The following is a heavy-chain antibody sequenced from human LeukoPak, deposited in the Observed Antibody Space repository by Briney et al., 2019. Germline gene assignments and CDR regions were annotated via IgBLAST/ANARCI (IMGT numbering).Heavy chain of an antibody. J-gene: IGHJ4*02. D-gene: IGHD6-6*01. V-gene: IGHV4-38-2*02. CDR3: VRSSSSIFDY. Sequence: SSETLSLTCTVSGYSISSGYYWGWIRQPPGKGLEWIVNIYHTGSTYYNPSLKSRVTISVDTSKSQFSLKLSSVTAADTAVYYCVRSSSSIFDYWGQGTLVTVSS. CDR2: IYHTGST. CDR1: GYSISSGYY.